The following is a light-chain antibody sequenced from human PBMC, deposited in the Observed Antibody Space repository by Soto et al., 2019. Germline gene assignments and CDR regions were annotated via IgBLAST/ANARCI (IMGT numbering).Light chain of an antibody. V-gene: IGLV2-23*01. CDR3: CSYAGGNTYV. CDR1: SSDVGNYNL. J-gene: IGLJ1*01. CDR2: EDN. Sequence: QSALTQPASVSGSPGQSITIFCTGTSSDVGNYNLVSWYQHHPGEAPQLIVFEDNKLPSGVSNRFSGSKSGNTASLTISGLQAEDEADYYCCSYAGGNTYVFGTGTKLTVL.